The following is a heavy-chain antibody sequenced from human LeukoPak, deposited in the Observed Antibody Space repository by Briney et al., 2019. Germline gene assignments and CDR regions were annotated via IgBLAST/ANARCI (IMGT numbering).Heavy chain of an antibody. Sequence: GGSLRLSYAASGFTVSSNYMSWVRQAPGKGLEWVSVIYSGGSTYYADSVKSRFTISRDNSKNTLYLQMNSLRAEDTAVYYCAREESGYYGSGVTNWGQGTLVTVSS. J-gene: IGHJ4*02. CDR3: AREESGYYGSGVTN. D-gene: IGHD3-10*01. V-gene: IGHV3-53*01. CDR2: IYSGGST. CDR1: GFTVSSNY.